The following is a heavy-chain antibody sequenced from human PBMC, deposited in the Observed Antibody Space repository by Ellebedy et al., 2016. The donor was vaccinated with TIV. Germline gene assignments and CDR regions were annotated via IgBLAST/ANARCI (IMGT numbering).Heavy chain of an antibody. D-gene: IGHD4-11*01. CDR1: GYTFTGYY. CDR2: INPSGGST. J-gene: IGHJ1*01. CDR3: ARGVNVGSNELAEYFQH. V-gene: IGHV1-46*01. Sequence: AASVKVSCKASGYTFTGYYMHWARHAPGQGLEWMGIINPSGGSTSYAQKFQGRVTMTRDTSTSTVYMELSSLRSEDTAVYYCARGVNVGSNELAEYFQHWGQGTLVTVSS.